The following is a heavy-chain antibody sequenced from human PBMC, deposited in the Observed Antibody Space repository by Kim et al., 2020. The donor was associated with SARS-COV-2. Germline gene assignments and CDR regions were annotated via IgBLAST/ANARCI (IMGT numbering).Heavy chain of an antibody. CDR2: ISWNSGSI. CDR3: VKEGVAATYYYYGMDV. CDR1: GFTFDDYA. D-gene: IGHD2-15*01. V-gene: IGHV3-9*01. J-gene: IGHJ6*02. Sequence: GGSLRLSCAASGFTFDDYAMHWVRQAPGKGLEWVSGISWNSGSIGYADSVKGRFTISRDNAKNSLYLQMNSLRAEDTALYYCVKEGVAATYYYYGMDVWGQGTTVTVSS.